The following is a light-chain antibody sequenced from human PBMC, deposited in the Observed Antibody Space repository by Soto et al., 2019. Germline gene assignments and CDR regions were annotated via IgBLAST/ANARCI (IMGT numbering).Light chain of an antibody. CDR3: CSDAATSAEV. CDR1: SSDVDAYNY. J-gene: IGLJ1*01. CDR2: DVS. Sequence: SALTQPRSVSGSPGQSVTISCTGTSSDVDAYNYVSWYQQHPGKAPKLMTYDVSKRPSGVPDRFSGSKSGNTASLTISGLQAYDDADYYCCSDAATSAEVFGPAPKLAVL. V-gene: IGLV2-11*01.